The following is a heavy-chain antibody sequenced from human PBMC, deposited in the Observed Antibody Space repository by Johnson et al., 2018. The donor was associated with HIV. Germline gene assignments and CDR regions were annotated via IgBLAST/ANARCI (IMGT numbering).Heavy chain of an antibody. CDR2: ISYDGSNK. D-gene: IGHD6-13*01. V-gene: IGHV3-30*04. Sequence: QVQLVEYGGGVVQPGRSLRLSCAASGFTFSSYAMHWVRQAPGKGLEWVAVISYDGSNKYYADSVKGRFTISRDNSKNTLYLQMNSLRAEDTAGYYCARVRAAAVSDAFDIWGQGTMVTVSS. J-gene: IGHJ3*02. CDR1: GFTFSSYA. CDR3: ARVRAAAVSDAFDI.